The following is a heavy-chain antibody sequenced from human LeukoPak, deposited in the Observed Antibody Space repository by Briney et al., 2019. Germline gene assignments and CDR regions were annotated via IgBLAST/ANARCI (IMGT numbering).Heavy chain of an antibody. Sequence: PGGSLRLSCAASGFTFSSYSMNWVRQAPGKGLEWVSYISSSSSTIYYADSVKGRFTISRDNAKNSLYLQMNSLRAEDTAVYYCARIAVAGPGEYYFDYWGQGTLVTVSS. V-gene: IGHV3-48*01. CDR2: ISSSSSTI. CDR1: GFTFSSYS. J-gene: IGHJ4*02. D-gene: IGHD6-19*01. CDR3: ARIAVAGPGEYYFDY.